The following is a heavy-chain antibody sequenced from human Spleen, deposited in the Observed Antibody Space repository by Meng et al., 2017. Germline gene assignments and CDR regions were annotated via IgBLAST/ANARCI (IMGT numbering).Heavy chain of an antibody. CDR3: VRSSAWVRTGFDP. CDR2: IGHSGFT. Sequence: QPQLQESGPGLVRPSDALSLTWRVSGGSISPRGYYGGWIRQPPGQGLEWIGSIGHSGFTYYTPSLKSRVTVSIDTSRNQFSLWLTSVTAADTAVYYCVRSSAWVRTGFDPWGQGTLVTVYS. J-gene: IGHJ5*02. V-gene: IGHV4-39*01. CDR1: GGSISPRGYY. D-gene: IGHD6-19*01.